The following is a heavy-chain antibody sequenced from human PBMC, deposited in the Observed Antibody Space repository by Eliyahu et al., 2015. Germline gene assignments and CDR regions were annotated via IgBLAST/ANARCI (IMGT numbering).Heavy chain of an antibody. D-gene: IGHD6-6*01. CDR2: IIPIFGTA. CDR3: ARVSVSSSSGWFDP. V-gene: IGHV1-69*01. Sequence: LEWMGGIIPIFGTANYAQKFQGRVTITADESTSTAYMELSSLRSEDTAVYYCARVSVSSSSGWFDPWGQGTLVTVSS. J-gene: IGHJ5*02.